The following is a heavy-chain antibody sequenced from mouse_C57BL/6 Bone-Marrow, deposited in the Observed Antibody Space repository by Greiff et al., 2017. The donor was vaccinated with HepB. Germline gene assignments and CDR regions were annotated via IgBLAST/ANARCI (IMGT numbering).Heavy chain of an antibody. CDR3: AREEEYYGSSYYFDY. V-gene: IGHV1-50*01. J-gene: IGHJ2*01. Sequence: VQLQQPGAELVKPGASVKLSCKASGYTFTSYWMQWVKQRPGQGLEWIGEIDPSDSYTNYNQKFKGKATLTVDTSSSTAYMQLSSLTSEDSAVYYCAREEEYYGSSYYFDYWGQGTTLTVSS. CDR2: IDPSDSYT. D-gene: IGHD1-1*01. CDR1: GYTFTSYW.